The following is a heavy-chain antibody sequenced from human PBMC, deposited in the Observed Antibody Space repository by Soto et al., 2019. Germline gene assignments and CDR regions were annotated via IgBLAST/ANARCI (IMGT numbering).Heavy chain of an antibody. V-gene: IGHV4-4*02. CDR3: ARAYYDILTGRRPFDL. Sequence: QVQLQESGPGLVKPSGTLSLTCAVSGGSISSSNWWSWVRQPPGKGLEWIGEIYHSGSTNYNPSLKSRVAISVDKSKNQFSLKLSSVTAADTAVYYCARAYYDILTGRRPFDLWGRGTLVTVSS. D-gene: IGHD3-9*01. CDR1: GGSISSSNW. J-gene: IGHJ2*01. CDR2: IYHSGST.